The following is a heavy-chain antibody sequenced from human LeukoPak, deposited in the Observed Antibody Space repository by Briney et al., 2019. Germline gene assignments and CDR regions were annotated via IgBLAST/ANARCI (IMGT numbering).Heavy chain of an antibody. CDR1: GFTFSSYG. Sequence: GGSLRPSCAASGFTFSSYGMHWVRQAPGKGLEWVAFIRYAGSNKYYADSVKGRFTISRDNSKNTLYLQMNSLRAEDTAVYYCAKDYYDSSGYQRSGYWGQGTLVTVSS. D-gene: IGHD3-22*01. J-gene: IGHJ4*02. V-gene: IGHV3-30*02. CDR2: IRYAGSNK. CDR3: AKDYYDSSGYQRSGY.